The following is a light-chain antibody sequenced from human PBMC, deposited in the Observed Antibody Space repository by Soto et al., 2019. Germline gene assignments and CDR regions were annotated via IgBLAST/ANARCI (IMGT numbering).Light chain of an antibody. V-gene: IGKV4-1*01. CDR3: QQYYSTPPYT. CDR1: QSVLYSSNNKNY. CDR2: WAS. Sequence: DIVMTQSPDSLAVSLGERATINCKSSQSVLYSSNNKNYLAWYQQKPGQPPKLLIYWASTPESGVPDRFSGSGSETDFALTISSLQAEDVAVYYCQQYYSTPPYTFGQGTKLEIK. J-gene: IGKJ2*01.